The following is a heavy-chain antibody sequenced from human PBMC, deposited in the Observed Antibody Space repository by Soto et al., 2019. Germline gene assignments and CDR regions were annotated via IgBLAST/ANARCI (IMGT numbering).Heavy chain of an antibody. D-gene: IGHD2-2*01. Sequence: GGSLRLSCAASGFTFSSYSMNWVRQAPGKGLEWVSSISSSSSYIYYADSVKGRFTISRDNAKNSLYLQMNSLRAEDTAVYYCARFRVDRYCSSTSCPHDDAFDIWGPGTMVTVS. CDR2: ISSSSSYI. J-gene: IGHJ3*02. CDR3: ARFRVDRYCSSTSCPHDDAFDI. CDR1: GFTFSSYS. V-gene: IGHV3-21*01.